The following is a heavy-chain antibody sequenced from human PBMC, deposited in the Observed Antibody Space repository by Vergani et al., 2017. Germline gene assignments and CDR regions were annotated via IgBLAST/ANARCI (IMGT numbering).Heavy chain of an antibody. J-gene: IGHJ4*02. CDR3: ARGVADTAMVTTVEIDY. V-gene: IGHV3-74*01. CDR2: INSDGSST. D-gene: IGHD5-18*01. CDR1: GFTFSSYW. Sequence: EVQLVESGGGLVQPGGSLRLSCAASGFTFSSYWMHWVRQAPGKGLVWVSRINSDGSSTSYADSVKGRFTISRDNAKNTLYLQMNSLRAEDTAVYYCARGVADTAMVTTVEIDYWGQGTLVTVSS.